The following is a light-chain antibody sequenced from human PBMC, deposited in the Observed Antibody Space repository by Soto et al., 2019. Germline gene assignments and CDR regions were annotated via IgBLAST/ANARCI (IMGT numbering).Light chain of an antibody. CDR1: SSDVGYYDY. CDR2: EVT. Sequence: QSALTQPPSASGFPGQSVTISCTGTSSDVGYYDYVSWYQQHPGKAPKLVIYEVTKRPSGVPDRVSASKSGNTASLTVSGLRAEDEADYYCSSYTSSSFVVFGGGTQLTVL. J-gene: IGLJ2*01. V-gene: IGLV2-8*01. CDR3: SSYTSSSFVV.